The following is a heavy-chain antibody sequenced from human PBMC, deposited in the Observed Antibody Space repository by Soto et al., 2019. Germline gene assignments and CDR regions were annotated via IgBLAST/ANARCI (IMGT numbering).Heavy chain of an antibody. V-gene: IGHV4-30-2*01. CDR2: IYHSGST. CDR1: GGSISSGGYS. Sequence: SETLSLTCAVSGGSISSGGYSWSWIRQPPGKGLEWIGYIYHSGSTYYNPSLKSRVTISVDRSKNQFSLKLSSVTAADTAVYYCARGEYSYGLGYWGQGTLVTVSS. CDR3: ARGEYSYGLGY. J-gene: IGHJ4*02. D-gene: IGHD5-18*01.